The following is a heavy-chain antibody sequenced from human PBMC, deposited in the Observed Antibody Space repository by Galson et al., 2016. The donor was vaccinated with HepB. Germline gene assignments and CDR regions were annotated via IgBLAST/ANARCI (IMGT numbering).Heavy chain of an antibody. CDR3: ARYGDYYFFDY. CDR1: GYTFTKYP. CDR2: ITGGNGNT. D-gene: IGHD4-17*01. V-gene: IGHV1-3*01. J-gene: IGHJ4*02. Sequence: SVKVSCKASGYTFTKYPMHWVRQAPGQRLEWMGCITGGNGNTKYSQNFQGRVTITRDTSASTAYMDLNSLRSEDTAVYYCARYGDYYFFDYWGQGTQVTVSS.